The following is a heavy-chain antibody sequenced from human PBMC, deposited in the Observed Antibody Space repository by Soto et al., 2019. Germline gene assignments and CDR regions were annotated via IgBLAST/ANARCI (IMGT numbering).Heavy chain of an antibody. Sequence: QVQLVQSGAEVKKPGSSVKVSCKASGHTFRTFSVNWVRQAPGQGLEWMGGIVPLLGTPNYAQKFQGRVTITADESTRTVYMELRNLRSEDTAVYYCARIWGIQEEESWGQGVRVTVSS. J-gene: IGHJ4*02. CDR2: IVPLLGTP. CDR1: GHTFRTFS. V-gene: IGHV1-69*16. CDR3: ARIWGIQEEES. D-gene: IGHD3-16*01.